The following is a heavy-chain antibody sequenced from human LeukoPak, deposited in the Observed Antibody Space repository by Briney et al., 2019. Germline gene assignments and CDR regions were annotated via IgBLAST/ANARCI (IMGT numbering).Heavy chain of an antibody. D-gene: IGHD3-3*01. CDR2: FRCSGST. Sequence: SETLSLTCTVSGFTIGSHDWSWIRQPPGRGLEWVAYFRCSGSTDYNPSVKGPVILSVDTPRNQFSLKQSSVTAPNTPTYYSARHDPRFLEYLDLWGPGTPVAVSS. CDR1: GFTIGSHD. CDR3: ARHDPRFLEYLDL. J-gene: IGHJ4*01. V-gene: IGHV4-59*08.